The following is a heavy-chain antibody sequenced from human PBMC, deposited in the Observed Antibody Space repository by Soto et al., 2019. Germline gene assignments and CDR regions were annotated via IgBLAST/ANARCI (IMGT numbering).Heavy chain of an antibody. CDR2: IDPSDSYT. D-gene: IGHD3-22*01. CDR3: ARHQAVYYYDSSGYDRDDY. Sequence: GESLKISCKGSGYSFTSYWISWVRQMPGKGLEWMGRIDPSDSYTNYSPSFQGHVTISADKSISTAYLQWSSLKASDTAMYYCARHQAVYYYDSSGYDRDDYWGQGTLVTVSS. J-gene: IGHJ4*02. V-gene: IGHV5-10-1*01. CDR1: GYSFTSYW.